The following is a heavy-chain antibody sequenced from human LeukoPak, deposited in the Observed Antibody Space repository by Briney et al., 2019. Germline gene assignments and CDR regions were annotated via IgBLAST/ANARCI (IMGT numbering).Heavy chain of an antibody. CDR3: ARVSGSYYFDY. V-gene: IGHV1-18*01. Sequence: ASVKVSCKASGYNLRSHGITWVRQARGQGLEWMGWISGYNGDIKEAQKFQGRLTMTTETSTSTAYMELRSLRSDDTAVYYCARVSGSYYFDYWGQGTLVTVSS. D-gene: IGHD1-26*01. J-gene: IGHJ4*02. CDR2: ISGYNGDI. CDR1: GYNLRSHG.